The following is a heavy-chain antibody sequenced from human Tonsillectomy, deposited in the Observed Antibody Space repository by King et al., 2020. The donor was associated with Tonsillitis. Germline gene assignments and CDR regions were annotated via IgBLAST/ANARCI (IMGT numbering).Heavy chain of an antibody. V-gene: IGHV1-69*09. Sequence: QLVQSGAEVKKPGSSVKVSCKASGGTFSRYGTSWVRQAPGQGLEWMGRIIPILGITNYAQKVQGRVTITADRSTSTAYMELSSLRSEDTDVYYCARVPGSGNYYNVQHYLDYGGEGTLVTVSS. J-gene: IGHJ4*02. D-gene: IGHD3-10*01. CDR2: IIPILGIT. CDR1: GGTFSRYG. CDR3: ARVPGSGNYYNVQHYLDY.